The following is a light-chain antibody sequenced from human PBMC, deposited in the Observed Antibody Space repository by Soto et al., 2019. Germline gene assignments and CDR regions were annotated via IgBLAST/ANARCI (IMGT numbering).Light chain of an antibody. CDR3: AGWDDNLNGRV. CDR1: SSDVGGYNY. V-gene: IGLV2-8*01. CDR2: EVN. Sequence: QSALTQPPSASGSPGQSVAISCTGTSSDVGGYNYVSWYQQHPGKAPKLMIYEVNKRPSGVPDRFSGSKSGNTASLTVSGLQAEDEADYYCAGWDDNLNGRVFGTGTKLTVL. J-gene: IGLJ1*01.